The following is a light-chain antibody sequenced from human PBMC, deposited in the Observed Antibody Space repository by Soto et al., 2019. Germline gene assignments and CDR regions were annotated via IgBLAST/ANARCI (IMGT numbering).Light chain of an antibody. CDR1: QSISSW. Sequence: IQMTHSPSTLPASVGDRVTLTCRASQSISSWLAWYQQKPGKAPKLLIYDASSLESGVPSRFSGSGSGTEFTLTISSLQPDDFATYYCQQYNSYWTFGQGTKVDIK. CDR3: QQYNSYWT. V-gene: IGKV1-5*01. CDR2: DAS. J-gene: IGKJ1*01.